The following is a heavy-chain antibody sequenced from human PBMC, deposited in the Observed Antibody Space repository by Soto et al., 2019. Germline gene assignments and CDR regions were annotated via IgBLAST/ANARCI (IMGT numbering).Heavy chain of an antibody. CDR3: STRAYDTNGYYRFDP. CDR1: GGSFSGHS. V-gene: IGHV4-34*01. CDR2: INHSGRV. Sequence: SDTLSLTCAVYGGSFSGHSWTWIRQSPGKGLEWIGDINHSGRVNYSPSLKSRVTISLDTSKNQFSLTLSAVTAADTAMYYCSTRAYDTNGYYRFDPWGQGTLVTVSS. J-gene: IGHJ5*01. D-gene: IGHD3-22*01.